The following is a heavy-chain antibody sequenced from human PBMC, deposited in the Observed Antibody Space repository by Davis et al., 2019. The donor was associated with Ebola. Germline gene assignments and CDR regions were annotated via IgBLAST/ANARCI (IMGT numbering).Heavy chain of an antibody. CDR1: GFTFSSYW. Sequence: GGSLRLSCAASGFTFSSYWMSWVRQAPGKGLEWVANIKQDGSEKYYVDSVKGRFTISRDNSKNSLYLQMNSLRTEDTALYYCAKDGDYDILTGYYNVIHYYGMDVWGQGTTVTVSS. V-gene: IGHV3-7*03. J-gene: IGHJ6*02. D-gene: IGHD3-9*01. CDR3: AKDGDYDILTGYYNVIHYYGMDV. CDR2: IKQDGSEK.